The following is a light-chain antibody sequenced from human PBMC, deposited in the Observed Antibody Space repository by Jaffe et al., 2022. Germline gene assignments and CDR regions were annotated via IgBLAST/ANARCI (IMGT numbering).Light chain of an antibody. Sequence: DVVMTQSPLSLAVTLGQPASISCRSSQSLVHSDGNTYLSWFHQRPGQSPRRLFYRVSNRDSGVPDRFSGSGSGTDFTLKISRVEAEDVGIYYCMQGTHSWTFGQGTKVEIE. J-gene: IGKJ1*01. V-gene: IGKV2-30*02. CDR2: RVS. CDR3: MQGTHSWT. CDR1: QSLVHSDGNTY.